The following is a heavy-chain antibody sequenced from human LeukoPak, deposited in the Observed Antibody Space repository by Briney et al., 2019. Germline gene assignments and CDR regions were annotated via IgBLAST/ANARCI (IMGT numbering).Heavy chain of an antibody. CDR1: GFTFSSYS. CDR3: ARDYYDSSGPTYYDY. V-gene: IGHV3-21*01. J-gene: IGHJ4*02. CDR2: ISSSSSYI. Sequence: GGSLRLSCAASGFTFSSYSMNWDRQAPGKGLEWVSSISSSSSYIYYADSVKGRFTISRDNAKNSLYLQMDSLRAEDTAVYYCARDYYDSSGPTYYDYWGQGTLVTVSS. D-gene: IGHD3-22*01.